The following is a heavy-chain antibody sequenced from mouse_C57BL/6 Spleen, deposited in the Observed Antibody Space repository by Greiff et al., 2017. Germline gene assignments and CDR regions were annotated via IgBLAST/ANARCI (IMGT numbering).Heavy chain of an antibody. V-gene: IGHV1-78*01. CDR2: IYPRDGST. CDR3: AREEDYYGSSNYFDY. J-gene: IGHJ2*01. Sequence: VQLQQSDAELVKPGASVKISCKVSGYTFTDHTIHWMKQRPEQGLEWIGYIYPRDGSTKYNEKFKGKATLTADKSSSTAYMQLNSLTSEDSAVYFCAREEDYYGSSNYFDYWGQGTTLTVSS. D-gene: IGHD1-1*01. CDR1: GYTFTDHT.